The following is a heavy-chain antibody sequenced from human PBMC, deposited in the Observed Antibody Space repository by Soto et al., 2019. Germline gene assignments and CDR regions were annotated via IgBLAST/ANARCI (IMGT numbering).Heavy chain of an antibody. Sequence: ASVKASCKASGDTFTGYYMHWVRQAPGQGLEWMGWINPNSGGTNYAQKFQGWVTMTRDTSISTAYMELSRLRSDDTAVYYCARDARGDEAPMAYWGQGTLVTVSS. J-gene: IGHJ4*02. CDR3: ARDARGDEAPMAY. CDR1: GDTFTGYY. V-gene: IGHV1-2*04. CDR2: INPNSGGT. D-gene: IGHD2-8*01.